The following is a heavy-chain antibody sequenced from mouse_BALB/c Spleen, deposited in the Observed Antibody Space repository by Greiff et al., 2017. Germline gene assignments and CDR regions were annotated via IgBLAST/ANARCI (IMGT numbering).Heavy chain of an antibody. J-gene: IGHJ2*01. CDR3: TRSGLRPL. CDR1: GYTFTDYN. V-gene: IGHV1-18*01. Sequence: VQLQQFGAELVKPGASVKISCKASGYTFTDYNMDWVKQSHGKSLEWIGEINPSNGGTNFNEKFKSKATLTVDKSSSTAYMQLSSLTSEDSAVYYCTRSGLRPLWGQGTTLTVSS. CDR2: INPSNGGT. D-gene: IGHD1-2*01.